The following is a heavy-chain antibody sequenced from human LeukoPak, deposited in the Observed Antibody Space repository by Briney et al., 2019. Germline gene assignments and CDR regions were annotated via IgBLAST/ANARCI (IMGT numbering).Heavy chain of an antibody. V-gene: IGHV1-69*05. Sequence: SVKVSCKASGGTFSSYAISWVRQAPGQGLEWMGGIIPIFGTANYAQKFQGRVTITTDESTGTAYMELSSLRSEDTAVYYCARDGEGRYYDSSGLYAFDIWGQGTMVTVSS. J-gene: IGHJ3*02. CDR3: ARDGEGRYYDSSGLYAFDI. D-gene: IGHD3-22*01. CDR1: GGTFSSYA. CDR2: IIPIFGTA.